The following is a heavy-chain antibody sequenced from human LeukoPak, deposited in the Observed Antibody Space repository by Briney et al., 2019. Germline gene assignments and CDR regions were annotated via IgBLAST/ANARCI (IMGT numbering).Heavy chain of an antibody. CDR2: IDPGDSET. CDR3: ARLNDGFDI. V-gene: IGHV5-51*01. J-gene: IGHJ3*02. CDR1: GYSFTNSW. Sequence: GESLKISCKVSGYSFTNSWITWVRQMPGKGLQWMGIIDPGDSETRYSPSFQGQVTITADKSISTAYLQWSSLKASDTAMYYCARLNDGFDIWGQGAMVIVSS.